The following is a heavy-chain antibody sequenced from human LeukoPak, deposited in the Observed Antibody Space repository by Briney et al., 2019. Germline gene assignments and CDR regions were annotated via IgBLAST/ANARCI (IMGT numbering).Heavy chain of an antibody. CDR3: ASGSVRWNYLFDY. J-gene: IGHJ4*02. CDR2: INWNGGST. Sequence: GGSLRLSCAASGFTFDDYGMSWVRQAPGKGLEWVSGINWNGGSTGYADSVKGRFTISRDNAKISLYLQMNSLRAEDTALYYCASGSVRWNYLFDYWGPGNMVTVSS. V-gene: IGHV3-20*04. CDR1: GFTFDDYG. D-gene: IGHD3-10*01.